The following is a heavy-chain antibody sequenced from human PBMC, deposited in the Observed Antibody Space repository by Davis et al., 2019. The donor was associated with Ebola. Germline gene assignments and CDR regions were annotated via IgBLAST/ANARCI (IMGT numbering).Heavy chain of an antibody. D-gene: IGHD3-16*01. J-gene: IGHJ3*01. CDR2: IYHSGST. Sequence: MPSETLSLTCTVSGYSISSGFYWAWIRQPPGKGPEWIGSIYHSGSTHYNPSLKSRVTISLDTSENRFSLRLSSVTAADTAVYYCARLHEGDWGQGTMVTVSS. CDR1: GYSISSGFY. V-gene: IGHV4-38-2*02. CDR3: ARLHEGD.